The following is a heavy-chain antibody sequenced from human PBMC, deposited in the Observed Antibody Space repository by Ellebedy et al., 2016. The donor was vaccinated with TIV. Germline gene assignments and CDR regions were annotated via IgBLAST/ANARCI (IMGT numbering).Heavy chain of an antibody. CDR1: GYSFTSYW. D-gene: IGHD1-1*01. V-gene: IGHV5-51*01. Sequence: GESLKISXKGSGYSFTSYWIGWVRQMPWKGLEWMGIIYPGDSDTRYSPSFQGQVTISADKSISTAYLQWSSLKASDTAMYYCATWPINWNDGPLDYWGQGTLVTVSS. CDR2: IYPGDSDT. J-gene: IGHJ4*02. CDR3: ATWPINWNDGPLDY.